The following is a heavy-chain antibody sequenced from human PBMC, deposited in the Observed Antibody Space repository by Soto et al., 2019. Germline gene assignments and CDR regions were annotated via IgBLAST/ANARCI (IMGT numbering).Heavy chain of an antibody. Sequence: VSGGSISSGDYYWSWIRQPPGKGLEWIGYIYYSGSTYYNPSLKSRVTISVDTSKNQFSLKLSSVTAADTAVYYCARDSSGYYFDYWGQGTLVTVSS. CDR3: ARDSSGYYFDY. D-gene: IGHD3-22*01. J-gene: IGHJ4*02. V-gene: IGHV4-30-4*01. CDR2: IYYSGST. CDR1: GGSISSGDYY.